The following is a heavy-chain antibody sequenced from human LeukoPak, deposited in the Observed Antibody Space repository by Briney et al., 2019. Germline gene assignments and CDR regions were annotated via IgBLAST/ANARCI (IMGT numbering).Heavy chain of an antibody. CDR2: IYPYDSHT. D-gene: IGHD3-22*01. CDR3: ARLEYDSSGYPDY. V-gene: IGHV5-51*01. J-gene: IGHJ4*02. Sequence: GESLKISCKGSGYSFTSYWIGWVRQMPGKGLEWMGIIYPYDSHTRYSPSFQCQVTISADKSISTAYLQWSSPKASDTAMYYCARLEYDSSGYPDYWGEGTLVTVSS. CDR1: GYSFTSYW.